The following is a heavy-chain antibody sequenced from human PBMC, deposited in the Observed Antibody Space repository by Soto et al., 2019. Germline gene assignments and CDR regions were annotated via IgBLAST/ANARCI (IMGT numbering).Heavy chain of an antibody. CDR1: GGIFSTYV. CDR3: ARDCQSGYFDY. Sequence: QVQLVQSGAEVKKPGSSVKVSCKASGGIFSTYVISWVRQAPGQGLEWMGGIVTLLGTPNYAQKFQGRVTITADESTSTAYMELSSLGSEDTAVYYGARDCQSGYFDYWGQGTLVTVSS. J-gene: IGHJ4*02. CDR2: IVTLLGTP. V-gene: IGHV1-69*11. D-gene: IGHD1-26*01.